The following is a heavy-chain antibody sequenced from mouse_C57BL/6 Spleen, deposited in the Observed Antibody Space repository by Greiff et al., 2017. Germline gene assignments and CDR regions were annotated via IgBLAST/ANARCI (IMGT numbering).Heavy chain of an antibody. J-gene: IGHJ4*01. Sequence: VMLVESGAELVKPGASVKISCKASGYAFSSYWMNWVKQRPGKGLEWIGQIYPGDGDTNYNGKFKGKATLTADKSSSTAYMQLSSLTSEDSAVYFCARRRDYYGTYAMDYWGQGTSVTVSS. CDR2: IYPGDGDT. V-gene: IGHV1-80*01. D-gene: IGHD1-1*01. CDR1: GYAFSSYW. CDR3: ARRRDYYGTYAMDY.